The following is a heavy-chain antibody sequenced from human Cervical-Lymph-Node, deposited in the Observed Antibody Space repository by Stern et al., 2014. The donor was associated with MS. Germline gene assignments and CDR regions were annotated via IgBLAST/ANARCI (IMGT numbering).Heavy chain of an antibody. J-gene: IGHJ4*02. CDR3: ATDSTSSPVDY. CDR2: VSSSSTTI. D-gene: IGHD6-6*01. V-gene: IGHV3-48*02. CDR1: GLTFSNNA. Sequence: EVKLVQSGGGLVKPGGWLRVSCAASGLTFSNNAMTWVREAPGKGLEWLSYVSSSSTTIYYADSVKGRFTVSRDNAKESLFLQMHSLRDDDTAVYYCATDSTSSPVDYWGQGTLVTVSS.